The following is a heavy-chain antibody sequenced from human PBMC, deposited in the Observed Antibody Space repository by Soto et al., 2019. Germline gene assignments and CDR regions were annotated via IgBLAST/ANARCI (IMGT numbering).Heavy chain of an antibody. J-gene: IGHJ5*02. D-gene: IGHD3-22*01. CDR1: GGTFSSYA. V-gene: IGHV1-69*01. CDR3: ARAYYDSSGYYCPLGCWFYP. CDR2: IIPIFGTA. Sequence: QVQLVQSGAEVKKPGSSVKVSCKASGGTFSSYAISWVRQAPGHGLEWLGGIIPIFGTANYAQKFQGRVTITAHESTSTAYMELSSLRSEDTAVYYCARAYYDSSGYYCPLGCWFYPWGQGTLVTVAS.